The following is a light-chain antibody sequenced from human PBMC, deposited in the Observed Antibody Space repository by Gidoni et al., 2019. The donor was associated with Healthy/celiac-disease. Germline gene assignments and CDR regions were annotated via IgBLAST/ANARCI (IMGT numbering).Light chain of an antibody. CDR3: QQRSNWPWT. CDR1: QSVSSY. CDR2: DAS. J-gene: IGKJ1*01. Sequence: ELVLTQSPATLSLSPGERATLSCRASQSVSSYLAWYQKKPGQAPRLLIYDASNSATGIPARFSGSGSGTDFTRTISSLEPEDFAVYYCQQRSNWPWTFGQGTKVEIK. V-gene: IGKV3-11*01.